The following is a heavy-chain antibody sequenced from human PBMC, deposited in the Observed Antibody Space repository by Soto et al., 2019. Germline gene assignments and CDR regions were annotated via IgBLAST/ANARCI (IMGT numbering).Heavy chain of an antibody. CDR1: GIILSNNG. CDR2: MSYDGSDT. Sequence: GASRRLSCVGAGIILSNNGLHWVRQTPGKGLEWVAFMSYDGSDTFYADSFTGRFNISRDNYKNTLFLNMSNLRAEDTAMYYCTIVRVADAALEYWGQGSVINVSS. CDR3: TIVRVADAALEY. J-gene: IGHJ4*02. V-gene: IGHV3-30*02. D-gene: IGHD3-10*02.